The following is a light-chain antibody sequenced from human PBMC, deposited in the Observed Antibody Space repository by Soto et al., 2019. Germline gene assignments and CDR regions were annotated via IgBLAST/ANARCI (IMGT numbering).Light chain of an antibody. Sequence: QSALTQPPSASGSPGQSVTISCTGTSSDVGNYNYVSWYQQHPGKAPKLMIYEVSKRPSGVPDRFSGSKSGNTASLTVSGLQSEDEADDYCSSNAGSIIVVFGGGTKVTVL. CDR3: SSNAGSIIVV. J-gene: IGLJ2*01. V-gene: IGLV2-8*01. CDR1: SSDVGNYNY. CDR2: EVS.